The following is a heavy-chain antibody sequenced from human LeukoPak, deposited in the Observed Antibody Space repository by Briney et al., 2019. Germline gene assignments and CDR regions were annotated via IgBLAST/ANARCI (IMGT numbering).Heavy chain of an antibody. V-gene: IGHV3-15*01. CDR3: SIRKYDVLTGPPAALDI. J-gene: IGHJ3*02. D-gene: IGHD3-9*01. Sequence: NSGPCLSLSCAAAGITVGKVGMSWGRQAPGKGLEWVGRITMKTDGGTTAYAAPVTGRFTISRDSSKNTRYLQMNSLKTEEPAAYYCSIRKYDVLTGPPAALDIWGEETMVTVSS. CDR2: ITMKTDGGTT. CDR1: GITVGKVG.